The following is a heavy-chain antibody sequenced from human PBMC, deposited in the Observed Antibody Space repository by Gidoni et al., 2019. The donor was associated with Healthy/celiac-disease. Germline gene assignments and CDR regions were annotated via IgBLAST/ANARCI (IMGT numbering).Heavy chain of an antibody. CDR3: ARFNSRGPDGLDY. J-gene: IGHJ4*02. CDR2: RKQDGSEK. Sequence: EVQLVESWGGLVQPGGSLRLSRAASGFTFSSYWMSWVRQAPGKGLEWVANRKQDGSEKYYVDSVKGRFTISRDNAKNSLYLQMNSLRAEDTAVYYCARFNSRGPDGLDYWGQGTLVTVSS. D-gene: IGHD1-20*01. CDR1: GFTFSSYW. V-gene: IGHV3-7*04.